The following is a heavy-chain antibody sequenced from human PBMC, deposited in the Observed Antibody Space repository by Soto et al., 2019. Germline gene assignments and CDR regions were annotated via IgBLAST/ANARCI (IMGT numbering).Heavy chain of an antibody. Sequence: PGGSLRLSCAASGFTFSSYSMNWVRQAPGKGLEWVSSISSSSSYIYYADSVKGRFTISRDNAKNSLYLQMNSLRAEDTAVYYCARDWVVATIPDYWGQGTLVTVSS. CDR2: ISSSSSYI. CDR1: GFTFSSYS. J-gene: IGHJ4*02. CDR3: ARDWVVATIPDY. D-gene: IGHD5-12*01. V-gene: IGHV3-21*01.